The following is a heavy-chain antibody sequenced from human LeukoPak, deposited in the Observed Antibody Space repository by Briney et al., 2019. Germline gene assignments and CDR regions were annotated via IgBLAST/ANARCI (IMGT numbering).Heavy chain of an antibody. D-gene: IGHD6-13*01. CDR2: ISWGDGGT. J-gene: IGHJ4*02. CDR3: AREWGPGSSGYFDF. CDR1: GYTFTGYY. Sequence: GASVNVSCKASGYTFTGYYMHWVRQAPGQGLEWMGAISWGDGGTTIAQKFQGRVTLTRDTYTNTVYMELSSLRSEDTAIYYCAREWGPGSSGYFDFWGQGTLVTVSS. V-gene: IGHV1-46*01.